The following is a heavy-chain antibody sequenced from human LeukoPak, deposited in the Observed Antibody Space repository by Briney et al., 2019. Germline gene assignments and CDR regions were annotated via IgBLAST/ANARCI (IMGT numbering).Heavy chain of an antibody. CDR1: GFTFSSYG. CDR3: AKTKNCSGGSCYSWYFDY. CDR2: ISYDGSNK. Sequence: GGSLRLSCAASGFTFSSYGMHWVRQAPGKGLEWVAVISYDGSNKYYADSVKGRFTISRDNSKNTLYLQMNSLRAEDTAVYYCAKTKNCSGGSCYSWYFDYWGQGTLVTVSS. D-gene: IGHD2-15*01. J-gene: IGHJ4*02. V-gene: IGHV3-30*18.